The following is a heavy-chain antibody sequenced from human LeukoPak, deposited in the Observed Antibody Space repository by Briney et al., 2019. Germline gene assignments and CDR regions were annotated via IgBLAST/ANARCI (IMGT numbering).Heavy chain of an antibody. D-gene: IGHD3-10*01. CDR2: IYPGESDT. CDR1: GYSFASYW. CDR3: AILGAFIVEPYYFYY. V-gene: IGHV5-51*01. Sequence: GEPLKISSQGSGYSFASYWIAWVRQMPGKGLGWMGIIYPGESDTRYSPSFQGQVTISAEKSIRTAYLKWSSLKASDTAMSYCAILGAFIVEPYYFYYWGEGTLVTASS. J-gene: IGHJ4*02.